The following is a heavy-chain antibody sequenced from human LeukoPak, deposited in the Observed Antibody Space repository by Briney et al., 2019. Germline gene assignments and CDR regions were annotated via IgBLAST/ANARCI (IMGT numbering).Heavy chain of an antibody. CDR3: ATDQYDSSGDDAFDI. J-gene: IGHJ3*02. D-gene: IGHD3-22*01. CDR2: FDPEDGET. V-gene: IGHV1-24*01. Sequence: ASVKFSCKVSGYTLTELSMHWVRQAPGKGLEWMGGFDPEDGETIYAQKFQGRVTMTEDTSTDTAYMELSSLRSEDTAVYYCATDQYDSSGDDAFDIWGQGTMVTVSS. CDR1: GYTLTELS.